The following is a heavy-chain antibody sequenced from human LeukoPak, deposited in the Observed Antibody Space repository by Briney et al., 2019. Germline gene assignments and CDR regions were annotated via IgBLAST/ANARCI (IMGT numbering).Heavy chain of an antibody. Sequence: GGSLRLSCAASGFTFSSYSMNWVRQAPGKGLEWVSSISSSSSYIYYADSVKGRFTISRDNAKNSLYLQMNSLRAEDTAVYYCARDRSKSSSWYDYWGQGTLVTVSS. CDR1: GFTFSSYS. V-gene: IGHV3-21*01. D-gene: IGHD6-13*01. CDR3: ARDRSKSSSWYDY. J-gene: IGHJ4*02. CDR2: ISSSSSYI.